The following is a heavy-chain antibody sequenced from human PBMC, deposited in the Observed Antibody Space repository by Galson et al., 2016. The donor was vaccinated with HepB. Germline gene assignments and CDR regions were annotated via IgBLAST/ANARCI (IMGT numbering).Heavy chain of an antibody. D-gene: IGHD6-19*01. Sequence: SLRLSCAASGFTFRSYPMHWVRQAPGKGLEWVSAIYSGGSTHYADSVKGRFTISRDNSKNTVYLEMKGLRAEDTAVYYCARALSGWDGFDYWGQGTLVIVSS. V-gene: IGHV3-53*01. J-gene: IGHJ4*02. CDR3: ARALSGWDGFDY. CDR2: IYSGGST. CDR1: GFTFRSYP.